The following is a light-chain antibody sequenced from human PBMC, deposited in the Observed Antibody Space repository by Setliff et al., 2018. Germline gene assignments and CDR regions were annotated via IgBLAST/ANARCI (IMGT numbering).Light chain of an antibody. Sequence: QSVLTQPASVSGSPGQSITISCTGTSSDVGGYNSVSWYQQHPGKAPKLMIYDVSNRPSGVSNRSSGSKSGNTASLTISGLQAEDEADYYCSSYTSSSTSSVFRTWTKVTVL. J-gene: IGLJ1*01. V-gene: IGLV2-14*03. CDR1: SSDVGGYNS. CDR2: DVS. CDR3: SSYTSSSTSSV.